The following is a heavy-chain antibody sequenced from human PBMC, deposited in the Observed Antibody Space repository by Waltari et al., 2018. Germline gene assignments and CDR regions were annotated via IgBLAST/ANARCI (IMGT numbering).Heavy chain of an antibody. CDR3: ARLWDSTHYDFWSGYTPPRWFDP. Sequence: QVQLQESGPGLVKPSETLSLTCTVSGGSISSYYWSWIRQPPGKGLEWLGYIYYSGSTNYNPSLKSRVTISVDTSKNQFSLKLSSVTAADTAVYYCARLWDSTHYDFWSGYTPPRWFDPWGQGTLVTVSS. CDR1: GGSISSYY. D-gene: IGHD3-3*01. J-gene: IGHJ5*02. V-gene: IGHV4-59*01. CDR2: IYYSGST.